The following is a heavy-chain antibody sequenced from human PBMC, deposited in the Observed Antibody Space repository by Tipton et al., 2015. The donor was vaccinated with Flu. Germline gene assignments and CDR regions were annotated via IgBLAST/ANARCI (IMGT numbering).Heavy chain of an antibody. CDR3: ARAPSGGSSIAARPNWFGP. Sequence: TLSLTCAVYGGSFSGYYWSWIRQPPGKGLEWIGEINHGGSTNYNPSLKSRVTISVDTSKNQFSLKLSSVTAAGTAVYYCARAPSGGSSIAARPNWFGPWGQGTLVTVSS. V-gene: IGHV4-34*01. CDR2: INHGGST. D-gene: IGHD6-6*01. J-gene: IGHJ5*02. CDR1: GGSFSGYY.